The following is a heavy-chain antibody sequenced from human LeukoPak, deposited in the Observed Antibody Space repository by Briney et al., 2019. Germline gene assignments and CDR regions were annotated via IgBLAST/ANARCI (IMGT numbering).Heavy chain of an antibody. D-gene: IGHD2-2*02. V-gene: IGHV3-7*01. J-gene: IGHJ6*02. CDR2: IKQDGSEK. CDR1: GFTFSNYW. CDR3: AKEPRYCSSTSCYTGYYYGMDV. Sequence: PGGSLRLSCAASGFTFSNYWMSWVRQAPGKGLEWVANIKQDGSEKYSVDSVKGRFTISRDNAKNSLYLQMNSLRAEDTAVYYCAKEPRYCSSTSCYTGYYYGMDVWGQGTTVTVSS.